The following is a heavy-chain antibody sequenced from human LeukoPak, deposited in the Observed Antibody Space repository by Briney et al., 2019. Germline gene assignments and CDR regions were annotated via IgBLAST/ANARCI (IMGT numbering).Heavy chain of an antibody. Sequence: SETLSLTCKVSGDSLSSSTCNWSWIRQPPGKGLEWIGYISQSGNSYFTPSLKSRATISVDRSKNQFSLTLTSVTAADTAVYYCARLGVIGRTFDYWGQGTLVTVSS. CDR2: ISQSGNS. CDR3: ARLGVIGRTFDY. CDR1: GDSLSSSTCN. D-gene: IGHD1-14*01. V-gene: IGHV4-30-2*01. J-gene: IGHJ4*02.